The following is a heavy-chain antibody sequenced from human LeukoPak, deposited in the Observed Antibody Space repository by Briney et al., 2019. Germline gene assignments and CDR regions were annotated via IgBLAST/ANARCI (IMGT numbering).Heavy chain of an antibody. CDR2: INWNGGST. CDR3: ARKGTTIFGVVINYFDY. V-gene: IGHV3-20*04. J-gene: IGHJ4*02. D-gene: IGHD3-3*01. Sequence: GGSLRLSCAASGFTFDDYGMSWVRQAPGKGLEWVSGINWNGGSTGYADSVKGRFTISRDNAKNSLYLQMNSLRAEDTALYYCARKGTTIFGVVINYFDYWGQGTLVTVSS. CDR1: GFTFDDYG.